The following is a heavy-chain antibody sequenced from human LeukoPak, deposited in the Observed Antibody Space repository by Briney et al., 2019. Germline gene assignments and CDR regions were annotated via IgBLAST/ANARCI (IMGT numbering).Heavy chain of an antibody. CDR3: ARSRARIAAAVYYFDY. Sequence: GGSLRLSCAAAGFTFDDYFMGWVRQAPGKWLEWVSYITNSGYTMYYADSVRGRFTISKDNAKNSLYLHMSGLRAEDTAVYYCARSRARIAAAVYYFDYWGQGTPVTVSS. CDR2: ITNSGYTM. CDR1: GFTFDDYF. D-gene: IGHD6-13*01. V-gene: IGHV3-11*01. J-gene: IGHJ4*02.